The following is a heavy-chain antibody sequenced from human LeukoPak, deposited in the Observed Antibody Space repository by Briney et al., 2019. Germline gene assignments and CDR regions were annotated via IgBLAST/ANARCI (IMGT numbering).Heavy chain of an antibody. D-gene: IGHD1-1*01. Sequence: GGSLRLSCAAFGFTVSSNYMSWVRQAPGKGLEWVSVIFGGGGTYYADSVKGRFTISRDNSKNTLYLQMSSLRAEDTAVYYCARSEERRVRIRGGRDYWGQGTLVTVSS. CDR1: GFTVSSNY. J-gene: IGHJ4*02. CDR2: IFGGGGT. V-gene: IGHV3-53*01. CDR3: ARSEERRVRIRGGRDY.